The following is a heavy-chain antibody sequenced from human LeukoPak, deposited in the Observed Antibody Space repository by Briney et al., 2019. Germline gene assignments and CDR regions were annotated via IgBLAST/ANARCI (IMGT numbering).Heavy chain of an antibody. J-gene: IGHJ4*02. Sequence: GGSLRLSCAASGFTFSSYAMSWVRQAPGKGLEWVSAISGSGGSTYYADSVKGRFTISRDNSKNTLYLQMNSLRAEDTAVYYCARRTRGSSGGYFDYWGQGTLVAVYS. D-gene: IGHD1-26*01. CDR2: ISGSGGST. CDR3: ARRTRGSSGGYFDY. V-gene: IGHV3-23*01. CDR1: GFTFSSYA.